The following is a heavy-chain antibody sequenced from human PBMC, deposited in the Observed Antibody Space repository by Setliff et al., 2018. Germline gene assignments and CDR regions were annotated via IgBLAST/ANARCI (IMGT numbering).Heavy chain of an antibody. D-gene: IGHD3-16*01. V-gene: IGHV3-48*03. CDR2: ISSSGSI. J-gene: IGHJ6*02. CDR3: ARDGGMGMIKGYYYGLDV. Sequence: GGSLRLSCAASGFTFSSYTMNWVRQGPGKGLEWVAYISSSGSIYYANSVKGRFTISRDNAKNSLYLQMNSLRAEDTAVYYRARDGGMGMIKGYYYGLDVWGQGTSVTVSS. CDR1: GFTFSSYT.